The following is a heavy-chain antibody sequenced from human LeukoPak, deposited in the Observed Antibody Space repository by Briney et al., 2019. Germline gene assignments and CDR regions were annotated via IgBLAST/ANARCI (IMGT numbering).Heavy chain of an antibody. CDR1: GGSFSGYY. CDR2: VNHSGST. J-gene: IGHJ4*02. Sequence: TSETLSLTCAVYGGSFSGYYWSWVRQPPGKGLEWIGEVNHSGSTKYNPSLKSRVTISVDTSKNQFSLKLSSVTAADTAMYYCARASPEGGYYPSGSPLPVDYWGQGTLVTVSS. CDR3: ARASPEGGYYPSGSPLPVDY. D-gene: IGHD3-10*01. V-gene: IGHV4-34*01.